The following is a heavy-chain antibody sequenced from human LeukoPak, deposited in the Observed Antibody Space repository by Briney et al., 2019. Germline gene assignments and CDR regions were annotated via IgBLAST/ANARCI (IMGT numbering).Heavy chain of an antibody. CDR1: GGSISSYY. V-gene: IGHV4-59*12. CDR3: AREVADYGGYYYYHYMDV. D-gene: IGHD4-23*01. Sequence: SETLSLTCTVSGGSISSYYWSWIRQPPGKGLEWIGYIYYSGYTNYNPSLKSRVTMSVDTSKNQFSLKLSSVTAADTAMYYCAREVADYGGYYYYHYMDVWGKGTTVTISS. CDR2: IYYSGYT. J-gene: IGHJ6*03.